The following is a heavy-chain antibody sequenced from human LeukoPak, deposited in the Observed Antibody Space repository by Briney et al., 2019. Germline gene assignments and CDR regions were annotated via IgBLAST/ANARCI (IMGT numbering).Heavy chain of an antibody. CDR2: IWYDGSKT. CDR1: GFTFSTYS. D-gene: IGHD3-22*01. J-gene: IGHJ5*02. V-gene: IGHV3-33*01. CDR3: ARENYYDNNAVGWFDP. Sequence: PGGSLRLSCAASGFTFSTYSMHWVRQAPGKGLEWVAVIWYDGSKTFYADSVGGRFTISRDDSKNTVSLQMNSLRAEDTAVYYCARENYYDNNAVGWFDPWGQGTLVTVSS.